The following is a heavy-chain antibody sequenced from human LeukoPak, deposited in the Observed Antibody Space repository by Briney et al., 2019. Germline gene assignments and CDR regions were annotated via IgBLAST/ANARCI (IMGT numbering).Heavy chain of an antibody. V-gene: IGHV4-59*01. J-gene: IGHJ4*02. Sequence: PSETLSLTCTVSGASMTSYYRTRLRQPPGKGLEGIGYMYFGERTKYNPSLKSRATISIDTPKKQFSLNLESVTAADTAVYYCARIPGDRPDDWGQGTLVTVS. D-gene: IGHD7-27*01. CDR3: ARIPGDRPDD. CDR2: MYFGERT. CDR1: GASMTSYY.